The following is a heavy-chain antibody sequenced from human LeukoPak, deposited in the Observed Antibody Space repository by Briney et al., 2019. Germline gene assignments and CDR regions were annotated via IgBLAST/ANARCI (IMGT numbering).Heavy chain of an antibody. J-gene: IGHJ4*02. D-gene: IGHD5-12*01. CDR1: GYSISSGYY. Sequence: SETLSLTCTVSGYSISSGYYWSWIRQPPGKGLEWIGYIYYSGSTNYNPSLKSRVTISVDTSKNQFSLKLSSVTAADTAVYYCARLYSGYVGAGGSGINFDYWGQGTLVTVSS. CDR3: ARLYSGYVGAGGSGINFDY. V-gene: IGHV4-61*01. CDR2: IYYSGST.